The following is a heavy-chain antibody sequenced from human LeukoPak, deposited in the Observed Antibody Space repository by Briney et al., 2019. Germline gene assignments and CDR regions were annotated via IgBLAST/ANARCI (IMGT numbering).Heavy chain of an antibody. V-gene: IGHV3-30*02. Sequence: GGSLRLSCAASGFTFSSYGMHWVRQAPCKGLEGVAFIRYDGSNKYYADSVKGRFTISRDNSKNTLYLQMNSLRAEDTAVYYCAKDGGIAAEHTLLPWYWGQGTLVTVSS. J-gene: IGHJ4*02. CDR1: GFTFSSYG. CDR3: AKDGGIAAEHTLLPWY. CDR2: IRYDGSNK. D-gene: IGHD6-13*01.